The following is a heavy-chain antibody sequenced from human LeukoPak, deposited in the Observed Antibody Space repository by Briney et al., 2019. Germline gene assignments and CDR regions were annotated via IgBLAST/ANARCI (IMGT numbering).Heavy chain of an antibody. D-gene: IGHD3-10*01. J-gene: IGHJ6*02. CDR3: ARDPEIYYGSGVAVTSGRYYGMDV. Sequence: KPSGTLSLTCAVSGGSISSSNWWSWVRQPPGKGLEWIGEIYHSGSTNYNPSLKSRVTISVDKSKNQFSLKLSSVTAADTAVYYCARDPEIYYGSGVAVTSGRYYGMDVWGQGTTVTVSS. CDR2: IYHSGST. CDR1: GGSISSSNW. V-gene: IGHV4-4*02.